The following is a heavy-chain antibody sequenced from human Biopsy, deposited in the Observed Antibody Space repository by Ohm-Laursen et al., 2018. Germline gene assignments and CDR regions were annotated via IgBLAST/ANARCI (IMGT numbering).Heavy chain of an antibody. J-gene: IGHJ5*02. D-gene: IGHD3-3*01. Sequence: GTLSLTCSVSGGSIISYYWTWIRQPPGQGLEWLGHVYNGGITNYNPSLKSRVTISKDTSKNQFSLQVNSVTAADTAVYYCARTPRDSFWSGSYKRGLWFDPWGQGTLVIVSS. CDR3: ARTPRDSFWSGSYKRGLWFDP. CDR2: VYNGGIT. V-gene: IGHV4-59*01. CDR1: GGSIISYY.